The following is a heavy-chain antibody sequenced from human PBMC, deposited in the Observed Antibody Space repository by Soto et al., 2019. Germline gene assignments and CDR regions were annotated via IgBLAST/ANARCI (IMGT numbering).Heavy chain of an antibody. CDR1: GGTFSSYT. J-gene: IGHJ4*02. CDR2: IIPILGIA. Sequence: QVQLVQSGAEVKKPGSSVKVSCKASGGTFSSYTISWVRQAPGQGLEWMGRIIPILGIANYAQKFQGRVTITADKSTSTAYMGLSSLRSEDTAVYYCARDRVGGGFGDYWGQGTLVTVSS. CDR3: ARDRVGGGFGDY. D-gene: IGHD3-10*01. V-gene: IGHV1-69*08.